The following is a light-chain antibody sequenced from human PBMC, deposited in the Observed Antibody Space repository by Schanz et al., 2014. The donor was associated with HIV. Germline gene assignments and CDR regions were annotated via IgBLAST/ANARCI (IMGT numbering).Light chain of an antibody. CDR1: SSDVGAYNY. V-gene: IGLV2-8*01. J-gene: IGLJ1*01. CDR3: TSYAGNNIFV. Sequence: QSALTQPPSASGSPGQSVSISCTGTSSDVGAYNYVSWYQQHPGKAPKLMIYEVSKRPSGVPDRFSGSKSGSTASLTVSGLQAEDEADYYCTSYAGNNIFVFGTGTKLTVL. CDR2: EVS.